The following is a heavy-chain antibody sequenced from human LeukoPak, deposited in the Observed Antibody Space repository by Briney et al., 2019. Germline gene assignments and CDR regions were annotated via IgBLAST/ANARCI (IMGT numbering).Heavy chain of an antibody. Sequence: GASVKVSCKASGYTFTSYGISWVRQAPGQGLEWMGWISAYNGNTNYAQKLQGRVTMTTDTSTSTAYMELRSLRSDDTAVYYCARVLGSYYYGSGSSNWFDPWGQGTLVTVSS. D-gene: IGHD3-10*01. J-gene: IGHJ5*02. CDR2: ISAYNGNT. CDR1: GYTFTSYG. CDR3: ARVLGSYYYGSGSSNWFDP. V-gene: IGHV1-18*01.